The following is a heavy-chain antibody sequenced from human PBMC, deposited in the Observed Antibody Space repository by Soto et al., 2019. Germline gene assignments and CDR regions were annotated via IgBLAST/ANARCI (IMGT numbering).Heavy chain of an antibody. CDR3: ERRRRDGYNPLDY. V-gene: IGHV4-4*02. D-gene: IGHD5-12*01. CDR1: GGSISSSNW. CDR2: IYHSGST. Sequence: SETLSLTCAVSGGSISSSNWWSWVRQPPGKGLEWIGEIYHSGSTNYNPSLKSRVTISVDKSKNQFSLKLSSVTAADTAVYYCERRRRDGYNPLDYWGQGTLVTVSS. J-gene: IGHJ4*02.